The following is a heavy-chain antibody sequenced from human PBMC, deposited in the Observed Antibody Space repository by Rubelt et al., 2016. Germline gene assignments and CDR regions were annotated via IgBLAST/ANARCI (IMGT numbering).Heavy chain of an antibody. V-gene: IGHV3-53*01. CDR1: GFTVSSNY. D-gene: IGHD6-6*01. CDR3: ATMTIPARSRGLDV. J-gene: IGHJ6*02. Sequence: ELQVVESGGGLIQPGGSLRLSCAASGFTVSSNYMSWVRQAPGKGLEWVSIVYSDGSADYADSVKGRFTMSRDSSKNTLYRQMNSLRAEDTAVYYCATMTIPARSRGLDVWGQGTTVTVSS. CDR2: VYSDGSA.